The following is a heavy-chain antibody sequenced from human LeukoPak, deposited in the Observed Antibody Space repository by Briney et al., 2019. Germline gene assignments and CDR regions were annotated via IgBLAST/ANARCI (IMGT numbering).Heavy chain of an antibody. J-gene: IGHJ4*02. D-gene: IGHD6-13*01. CDR2: INGDGGSR. CDR1: GFPFSTYW. V-gene: IGHV3-74*01. CDR3: ASASSHRTAAGGDY. Sequence: GGSLRLSFAASGFPFSTYWMHWVHQAPGKGLVWVSRINGDGGSRNYADSVKGRFTISRDNAKNTLYLQMSSLRVEDTAVYYCASASSHRTAAGGDYWGQGTLVTVST.